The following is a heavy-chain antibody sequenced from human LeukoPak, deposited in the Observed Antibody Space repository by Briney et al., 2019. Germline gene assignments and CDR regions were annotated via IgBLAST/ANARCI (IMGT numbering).Heavy chain of an antibody. CDR2: MKSKPEGGTT. CDR1: GFTFVNAS. V-gene: IGHV3-15*01. J-gene: IGHJ5*02. Sequence: GGSLRLSCLTSGFTFVNASMSWVRQAPGKGLEWVGLMKSKPEGGTTFYAAPVRGRFTISRDDSRNTLYLQMTSLTIGDTGVYYCTTGDPWGQGTLVTVSS. CDR3: TTGDP.